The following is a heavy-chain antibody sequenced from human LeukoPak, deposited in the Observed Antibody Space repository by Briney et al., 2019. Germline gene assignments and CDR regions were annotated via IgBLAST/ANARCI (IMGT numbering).Heavy chain of an antibody. Sequence: QPGGSLRLSCAASGFTFSSYAMSWVRQAPGKGLEWVSAISGSGGSTYYADSVKGRFTISRDNSKNTLYLQMNSLRAEDTALYHCARGGPFSDYYYYYYMDVWGKGTTVTVSS. V-gene: IGHV3-23*01. CDR3: ARGGPFSDYYYYYYMDV. CDR1: GFTFSSYA. J-gene: IGHJ6*03. CDR2: ISGSGGST.